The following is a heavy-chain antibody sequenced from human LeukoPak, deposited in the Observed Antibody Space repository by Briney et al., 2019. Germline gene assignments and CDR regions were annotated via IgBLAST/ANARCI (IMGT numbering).Heavy chain of an antibody. J-gene: IGHJ6*02. Sequence: SVKVSCKASGGTFSSYAISWVRQAPGQGLEWMGRITPILGIANYAQKFQGRVTITADKSTSTAYMELSSLRSEDTAVYYCARTFPSVVPAAMVYYYYYGMDVWGQGTTVTVSS. V-gene: IGHV1-69*04. CDR2: ITPILGIA. CDR1: GGTFSSYA. D-gene: IGHD2-2*01. CDR3: ARTFPSVVPAAMVYYYYYGMDV.